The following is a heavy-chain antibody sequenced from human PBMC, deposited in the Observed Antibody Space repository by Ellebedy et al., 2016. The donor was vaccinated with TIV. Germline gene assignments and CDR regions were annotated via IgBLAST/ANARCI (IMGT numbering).Heavy chain of an antibody. CDR2: IDPSDSYT. D-gene: IGHD5-18*01. CDR3: ARHMNTAMTNDY. Sequence: GESLKISCKGSGYSFTTYWISWVRQMPGKGLEWMGRIDPSDSYTNYSPSFQGHVTISADKSISPAYLQWSSLKASDTAIYYCARHMNTAMTNDYWGQGTLVTVSS. V-gene: IGHV5-10-1*01. J-gene: IGHJ4*02. CDR1: GYSFTTYW.